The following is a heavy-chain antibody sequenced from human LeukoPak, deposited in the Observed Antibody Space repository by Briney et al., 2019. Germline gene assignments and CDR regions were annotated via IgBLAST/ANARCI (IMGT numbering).Heavy chain of an antibody. D-gene: IGHD3-10*01. CDR2: IYYSGST. CDR1: GGSISSSTYY. J-gene: IGHJ6*04. Sequence: SETLSLTCTVSGGSISSSTYYWGWIRQPPGKGLEWIGSIYYSGSTYYDPSLKSRVTISVDTSKNQFSLKLSSVTAADTAVYYCARGGATSTRYGSGSPRPPYGMDVWGKGTTVTVSS. CDR3: ARGGATSTRYGSGSPRPPYGMDV. V-gene: IGHV4-39*07.